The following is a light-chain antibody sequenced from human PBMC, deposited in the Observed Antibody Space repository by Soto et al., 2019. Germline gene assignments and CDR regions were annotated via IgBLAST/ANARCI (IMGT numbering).Light chain of an antibody. CDR1: QSVSSY. Sequence: EIVLTQSPATLSLSPGERATLSCGASQSVSSYLAWYQQKPGQAPRLLIYDASNRATGIPARFSGRGSGTDFSLTISRLEPGDFAVYYCQHYGDSLSITFGQGTRLEIK. V-gene: IGKV3-11*01. J-gene: IGKJ5*01. CDR2: DAS. CDR3: QHYGDSLSIT.